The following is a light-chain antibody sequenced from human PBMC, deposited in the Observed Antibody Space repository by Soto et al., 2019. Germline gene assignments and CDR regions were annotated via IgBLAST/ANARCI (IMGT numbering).Light chain of an antibody. CDR1: QSVGSN. CDR3: QQDYDWPWT. V-gene: IGKV3-15*01. CDR2: GAS. J-gene: IGKJ1*01. Sequence: EKVMTQSPGSLSVSPGERAALSCRASQSVGSNLAWYQRKPGQAPRLLIYGASTRATGIPSRFSGSGSGTEFTLTISSLQSEDFAVDYCQQDYDWPWTFGQGTTVEIK.